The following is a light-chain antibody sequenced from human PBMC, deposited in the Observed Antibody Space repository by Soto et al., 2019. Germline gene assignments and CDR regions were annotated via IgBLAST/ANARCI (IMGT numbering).Light chain of an antibody. Sequence: EIVLTQSPGTLSLSPGERATLSCRASQTVNSTFLAWYQQRRAQAPRLLLYGASNRATGIPDRFSGSGSGTDFTLTISRLEPEDFAVYYCQQRSNWPYTFGQGTKLEIK. CDR2: GAS. J-gene: IGKJ2*01. CDR1: QTVNSTF. CDR3: QQRSNWPYT. V-gene: IGKV3D-20*02.